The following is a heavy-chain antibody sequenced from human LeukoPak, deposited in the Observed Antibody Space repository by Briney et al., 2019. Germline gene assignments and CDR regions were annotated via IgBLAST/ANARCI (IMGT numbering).Heavy chain of an antibody. D-gene: IGHD6-13*01. CDR2: INTNTGNP. J-gene: IGHJ5*02. Sequence: ASVKVSCKASGYTFTSYAMNWVRQPPGQGLEWMGWINTNTGNPTYAQGFTGRFVFSLDTSVGTAYLQISSLKAEDTAVYYCARLVAAAGSRWFDPWGQGTLVTVSS. CDR3: ARLVAAAGSRWFDP. V-gene: IGHV7-4-1*02. CDR1: GYTFTSYA.